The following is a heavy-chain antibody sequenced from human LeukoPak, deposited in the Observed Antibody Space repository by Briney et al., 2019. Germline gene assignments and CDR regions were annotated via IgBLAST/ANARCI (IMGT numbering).Heavy chain of an antibody. CDR2: ISSSGSTI. CDR1: GFTFSSYE. J-gene: IGHJ3*02. D-gene: IGHD1-26*01. V-gene: IGHV3-48*03. CDR3: ATLGYSGSYYDSDAFDI. Sequence: GGSLRLSCAASGFTFSSYEMNWVRQAPGKGLEWVSYISSSGSTIYYADSVKGRFTISRDDAKNSLYLQMNSLRAEDTAVYYCATLGYSGSYYDSDAFDIWGQGTMVTVSS.